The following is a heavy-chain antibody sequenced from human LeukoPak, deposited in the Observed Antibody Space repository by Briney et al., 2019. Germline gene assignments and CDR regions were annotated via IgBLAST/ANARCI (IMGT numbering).Heavy chain of an antibody. D-gene: IGHD3-10*01. CDR2: INHSGST. Sequence: SETLSLTCAVYGGSFSGYYWSWIRQPPGKGLEWIGEINHSGSTNYNPSLKSRVTISVDTSKNQFSLKLSSVTAADTAVYYCARDRGSGTYDYYYYMDVWGKGTTVTISS. V-gene: IGHV4-34*01. CDR3: ARDRGSGTYDYYYYMDV. J-gene: IGHJ6*03. CDR1: GGSFSGYY.